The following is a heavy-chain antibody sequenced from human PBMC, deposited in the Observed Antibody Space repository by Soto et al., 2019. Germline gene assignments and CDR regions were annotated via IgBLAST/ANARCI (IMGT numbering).Heavy chain of an antibody. CDR1: GFSFSNAW. CDR3: TTGVVAGQHNY. J-gene: IGHJ4*02. V-gene: IGHV3-15*07. Sequence: EVQLVESGGGLVKPGGSLRLSCTASGFSFSNAWMNWVRQAPGKGLEWVGRIKSKTDGETVDYAAPVKDTFTISRDDSKNTLYLQMNSLRIEDTAVYYCTTGVVAGQHNYWGQGTLVTVSS. D-gene: IGHD2-15*01. CDR2: IKSKTDGETV.